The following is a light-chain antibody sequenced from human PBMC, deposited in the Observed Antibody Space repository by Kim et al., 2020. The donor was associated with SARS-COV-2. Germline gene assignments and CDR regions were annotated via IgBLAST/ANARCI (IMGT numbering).Light chain of an antibody. CDR1: SSNIANNY. J-gene: IGLJ2*01. Sequence: GQKVTISCSGSSSNIANNYVSWYQQLTGTAPKLLIFDNNKRPSGIPARFSGAKSGTSATLGITGLQTGDEADYYCGTWDSSLSAGVFGGGTQLTVL. CDR2: DNN. V-gene: IGLV1-51*01. CDR3: GTWDSSLSAGV.